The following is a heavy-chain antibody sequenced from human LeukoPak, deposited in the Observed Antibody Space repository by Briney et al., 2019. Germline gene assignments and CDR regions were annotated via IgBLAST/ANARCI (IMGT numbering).Heavy chain of an antibody. CDR2: ISYDGSNK. J-gene: IGHJ4*02. V-gene: IGHV3-30*18. CDR1: GFTFSSYG. Sequence: GRSLRLSCAASGFTFSSYGMHWVRQAPGKGLEWVAVISYDGSNKHYADSVKGRFTISRDNSKNTLYLQMNSLRAEDTAVYYCAKIPSLDYHDYWGQGTLVTASS. CDR3: AKIPSLDYHDY. D-gene: IGHD2-21*01.